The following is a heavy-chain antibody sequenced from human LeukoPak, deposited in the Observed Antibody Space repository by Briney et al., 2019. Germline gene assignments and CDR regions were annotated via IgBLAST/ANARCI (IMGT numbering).Heavy chain of an antibody. CDR1: GGSISSSSYY. CDR2: IYYSGST. D-gene: IGHD3-22*01. CDR3: ARDADYYDSSGYYYSSWFDP. J-gene: IGHJ5*02. Sequence: SETLSLTCTVSGGSISSSSYYWGWIRQPPGKGLEWIGSIYYSGSTYYNPSLKSRVTISVDTSKNQFSLKLSSVTAADTAVYYCARDADYYDSSGYYYSSWFDPWGQGTLVTVSS. V-gene: IGHV4-39*07.